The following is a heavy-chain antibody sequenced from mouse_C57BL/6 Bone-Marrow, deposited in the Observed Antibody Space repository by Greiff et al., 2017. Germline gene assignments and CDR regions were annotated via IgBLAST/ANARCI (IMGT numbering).Heavy chain of an antibody. CDR1: GYAFSSSW. D-gene: IGHD2-10*02. V-gene: IGHV1-82*01. Sequence: QVQLKESGPELVKPGASVKISCKASGYAFSSSWMNWVKQRPGKGLEWIGRIYPGDGDTNYNGKFKGKATLTADNSSSTAYMQLSSLTSEDSAVYCCAMYGNYEDAMDYWGQGTSVTVSS. J-gene: IGHJ4*01. CDR2: IYPGDGDT. CDR3: AMYGNYEDAMDY.